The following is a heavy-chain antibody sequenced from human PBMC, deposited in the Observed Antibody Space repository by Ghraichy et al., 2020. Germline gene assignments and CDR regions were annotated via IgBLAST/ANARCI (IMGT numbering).Heavy chain of an antibody. CDR1: GFTFSSYG. Sequence: GGSLRLSCAASGFTFSSYGMHWVRQAPGKGLEWVAVISYDGSNKYYADSVKGRFTISRDNSKNTLYLQMNSLRAEDTAVYYCAKLIAAAGTGSDYWGQGTLVTVSS. D-gene: IGHD6-13*01. J-gene: IGHJ4*02. CDR2: ISYDGSNK. CDR3: AKLIAAAGTGSDY. V-gene: IGHV3-30*18.